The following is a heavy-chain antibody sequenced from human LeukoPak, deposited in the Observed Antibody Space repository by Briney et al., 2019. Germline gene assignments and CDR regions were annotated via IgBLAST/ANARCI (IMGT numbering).Heavy chain of an antibody. J-gene: IGHJ4*02. D-gene: IGHD1/OR15-1a*01. CDR3: TRGTMARGMDN. CDR1: GDSVSSSTAI. CDR2: TYYRSQWNN. Sequence: SQTLSLTCAISGDSVSSSTAIWNWIRQSPSRGLEWLGRTYYRSQWNNDYAVSLKGRITVNPDTSKNQFSLQLNSVTPEDTAVYYCTRGTMARGMDNRGQGILVTVSS. V-gene: IGHV6-1*01.